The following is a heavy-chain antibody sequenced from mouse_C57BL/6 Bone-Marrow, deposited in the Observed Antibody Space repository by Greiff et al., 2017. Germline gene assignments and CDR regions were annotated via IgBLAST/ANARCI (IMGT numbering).Heavy chain of an antibody. D-gene: IGHD2-3*01. J-gene: IGHJ4*01. CDR1: GFTFTSYW. CDR3: ARSDGYPLYYAMDY. CDR2: IYPGSGST. Sequence: QVQLQQPGAELVKPGASVKMSCKASGFTFTSYWITWVKQRPGQGLEWIGDIYPGSGSTNYNEKFKSKATLTVDTSSSTAYMQLSSLTSEDSAVDYSARSDGYPLYYAMDYWGQGTSVTVSS. V-gene: IGHV1-55*01.